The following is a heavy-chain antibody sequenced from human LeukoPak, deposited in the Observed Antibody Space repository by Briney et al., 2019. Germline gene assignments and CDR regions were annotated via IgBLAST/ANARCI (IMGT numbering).Heavy chain of an antibody. CDR3: ARRTYYGDYVDY. Sequence: SETLSLTRTVSGGSISSSSYYWGWIRQPPGKGLEWIGSIYYSGSTYYNPSLKSRVTISVDTSKNQFSLKLSSVTAADTAVYYCARRTYYGDYVDYWGQGTLVTVSS. J-gene: IGHJ4*02. V-gene: IGHV4-39*01. D-gene: IGHD4-17*01. CDR1: GGSISSSSYY. CDR2: IYYSGST.